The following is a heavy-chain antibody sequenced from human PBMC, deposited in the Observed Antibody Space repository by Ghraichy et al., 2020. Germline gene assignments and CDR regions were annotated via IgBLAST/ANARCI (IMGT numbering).Heavy chain of an antibody. CDR3: ASHVDY. CDR2: IYYSGST. Sequence: GSLRLSCTVSGGSISSSSYYWGWIRQPPGKGLEWIGSIYYSGSTYYNPSLKSRVTISVDTSKNQFSLKLSSVTAADTAVYYCASHVDYWGQGTLVTVSS. CDR1: GGSISSSSYY. V-gene: IGHV4-39*01. J-gene: IGHJ4*02.